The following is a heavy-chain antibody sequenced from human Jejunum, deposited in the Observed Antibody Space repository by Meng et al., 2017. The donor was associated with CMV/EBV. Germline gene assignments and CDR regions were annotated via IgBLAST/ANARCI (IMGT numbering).Heavy chain of an antibody. D-gene: IGHD5-24*01. CDR3: AKDITERWLQLPDY. CDR2: ITGDGANA. Sequence: SGFHFDSLWMHWVRQAPGKGLVWVSRITGDGANAAYADSVKGRFTISRDNARNTLDLQMSSLRAEDTAVYYCAKDITERWLQLPDYWGQGTLVTVSS. V-gene: IGHV3-74*03. J-gene: IGHJ4*02. CDR1: GFHFDSLW.